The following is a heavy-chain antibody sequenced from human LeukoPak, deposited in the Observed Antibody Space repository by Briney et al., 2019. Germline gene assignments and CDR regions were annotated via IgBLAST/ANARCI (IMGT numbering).Heavy chain of an antibody. CDR3: ARQLCSGGSCYSFFDY. CDR2: IYPGDSDT. Sequence: GESLKISCKGSGYSFTISWIGWVRQMPGKGLEWMGIIYPGDSDTRYSPSFQGQVTISADKSISTAYLQWSSLKASDTAMYYCARQLCSGGSCYSFFDYWGQGTLVTVSS. D-gene: IGHD2-15*01. V-gene: IGHV5-51*01. J-gene: IGHJ4*02. CDR1: GYSFTISW.